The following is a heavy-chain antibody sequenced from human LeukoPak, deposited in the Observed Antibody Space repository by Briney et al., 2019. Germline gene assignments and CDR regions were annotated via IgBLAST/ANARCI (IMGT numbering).Heavy chain of an antibody. V-gene: IGHV3-23*01. J-gene: IGHJ4*02. Sequence: GGSLRLSCAASGFTFISHTMSWIRQAPGKGLEWVSGVSGNGANTYYADSVKGRFTISRDKVVNTLYLQMNSLRLDDTAVYYCAKDRLGIGDYWGQGTLVTVSS. CDR2: VSGNGANT. D-gene: IGHD7-27*01. CDR1: GFTFISHT. CDR3: AKDRLGIGDY.